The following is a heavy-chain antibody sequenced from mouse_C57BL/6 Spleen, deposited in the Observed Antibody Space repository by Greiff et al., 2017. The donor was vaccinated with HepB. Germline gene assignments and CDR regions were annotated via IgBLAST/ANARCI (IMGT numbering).Heavy chain of an antibody. V-gene: IGHV1-64*01. CDR1: GYTFTSYW. CDR3: ARGDLGDYFDY. D-gene: IGHD3-1*01. Sequence: HVQLQQPGAELVKPGASVKLSCKASGYTFTSYWMHWVKQRPGQGLEWIGMIHPNSGSTNYNEKFKSKATLTVDKSSSTAYMQLSSLTSEDSAVYYCARGDLGDYFDYWGQGTTLTVSS. CDR2: IHPNSGST. J-gene: IGHJ2*01.